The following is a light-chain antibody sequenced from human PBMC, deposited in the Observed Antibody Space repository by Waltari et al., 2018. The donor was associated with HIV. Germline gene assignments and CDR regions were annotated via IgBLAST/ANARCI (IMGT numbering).Light chain of an antibody. J-gene: IGLJ3*02. Sequence: QAVVTQEPSLTVSPAGTVTLTCASRGGDVTSGNYPYWFQQGPGQAPRTLIYDTSNKHSWTPARCSGSRLGGKAALTLAGAQSEDEADYFCLLSFGGARVFGGGTKLTVL. CDR1: GGDVTSGNY. CDR2: DTS. V-gene: IGLV7-46*01. CDR3: LLSFGGARV.